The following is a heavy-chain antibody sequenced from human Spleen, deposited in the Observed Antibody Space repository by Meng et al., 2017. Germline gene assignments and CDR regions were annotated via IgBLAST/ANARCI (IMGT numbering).Heavy chain of an antibody. D-gene: IGHD3-10*01. CDR3: ARDGHYGSGSFKTYYFDY. V-gene: IGHV3-23*01. Sequence: GGSLRLSCAASGFTFSSYAMSWVRQAPGKGLEWVSGISWNSGSIGYADSVKGRFTISRDNSKNTLYLQMNSLRAEDTAVYYCARDGHYGSGSFKTYYFDYWGQGTLVTVSS. CDR1: GFTFSSYA. CDR2: ISWNSGSI. J-gene: IGHJ4*02.